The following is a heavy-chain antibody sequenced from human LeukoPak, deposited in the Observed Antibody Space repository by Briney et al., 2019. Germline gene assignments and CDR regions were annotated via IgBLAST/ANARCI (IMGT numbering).Heavy chain of an antibody. J-gene: IGHJ6*02. CDR3: ARVGLLSMVIYYYYGMDV. D-gene: IGHD2/OR15-2a*01. V-gene: IGHV3-7*01. Sequence: GGSLRLSCAASGFIFNNYWMTWVRQAPGKGLEWVANIKQDGSVVHYVDSVTGRFTVSRDNARNSLYLQMNSLRAEDTAQYYCARVGLLSMVIYYYYGMDVWGQGTTVTVSS. CDR2: IKQDGSVV. CDR1: GFIFNNYW.